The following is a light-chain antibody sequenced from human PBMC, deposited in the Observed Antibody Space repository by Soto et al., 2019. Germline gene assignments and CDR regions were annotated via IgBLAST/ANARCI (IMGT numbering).Light chain of an antibody. CDR1: SSDVGSYNL. CDR2: EVS. Sequence: QSGLTQPGSGSGSPGQSITISCTGTSSDVGSYNLVSWYQQHPGKAPKLMIYEVSKRPSGVSNRFSGSKSGNTASLTISGLQAEDEADYSCCSYAGSSTLYGFGTGTKVTVL. V-gene: IGLV2-23*02. CDR3: CSYAGSSTLYG. J-gene: IGLJ1*01.